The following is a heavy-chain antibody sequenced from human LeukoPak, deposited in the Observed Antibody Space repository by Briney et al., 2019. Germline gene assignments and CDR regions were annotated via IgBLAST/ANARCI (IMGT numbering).Heavy chain of an antibody. CDR1: GYSFTTYW. CDR2: ISPTDSDT. V-gene: IGHV5-51*01. CDR3: ARQGIGPSLDY. D-gene: IGHD1-26*01. J-gene: IGHJ4*02. Sequence: GESLNISCKGSGYSFTTYWIGWVRQMPGKGLEWMGIISPTDSDTRYSPSFQGQVTISADKSISTAYLQWSSLRASDTAMYYCARQGIGPSLDYWGQGALVTVSS.